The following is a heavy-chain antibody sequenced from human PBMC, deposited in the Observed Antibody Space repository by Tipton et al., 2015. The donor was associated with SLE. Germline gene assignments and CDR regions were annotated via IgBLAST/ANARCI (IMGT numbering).Heavy chain of an antibody. CDR1: GGPISSGGYY. D-gene: IGHD6-19*01. Sequence: LRLSCTVSGGPISSGGYYWSWIRQHPGKGLEWIGYIYYSGSTYYNPSLKSRVTISVDTSKNQFSLKLSSVTAADTAVYYCARSKAVAADGFDYWGQGTLVTVSS. CDR2: IYYSGST. J-gene: IGHJ4*02. CDR3: ARSKAVAADGFDY. V-gene: IGHV4-31*02.